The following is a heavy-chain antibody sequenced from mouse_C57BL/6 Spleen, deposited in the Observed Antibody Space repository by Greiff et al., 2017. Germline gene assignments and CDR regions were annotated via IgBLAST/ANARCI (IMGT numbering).Heavy chain of an antibody. CDR2: IHPNSGST. Sequence: QVQLQQPGAELVKPGASVKLSCKASGYTFTSYWMHWVKQRPGQGLEWIGMIHPNSGSTNYNEKFKSKATLTVDKSSSTAYMQLSSLTSEDSAVYYCARTKTSPYAMDYWGQGTSVTVSS. J-gene: IGHJ4*01. CDR3: ARTKTSPYAMDY. CDR1: GYTFTSYW. D-gene: IGHD3-2*01. V-gene: IGHV1-64*01.